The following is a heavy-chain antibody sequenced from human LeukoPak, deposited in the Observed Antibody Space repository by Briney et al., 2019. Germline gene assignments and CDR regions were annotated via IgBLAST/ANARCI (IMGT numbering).Heavy chain of an antibody. V-gene: IGHV4-34*01. CDR1: GGSFSGYY. CDR3: ARSITIFGVVTLPFDY. Sequence: TASETLSLTCAVYGGSFSGYYWSWIRQPPGKRLEWIGEINHSGSTNYNPSLKSRVTISVDTSKNQFSLKLSSVTAADTAVYYCARSITIFGVVTLPFDYWGQGTLVTVSS. CDR2: INHSGST. D-gene: IGHD3-3*01. J-gene: IGHJ4*02.